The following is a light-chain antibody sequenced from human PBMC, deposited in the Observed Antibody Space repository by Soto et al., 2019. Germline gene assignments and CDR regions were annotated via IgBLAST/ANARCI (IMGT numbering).Light chain of an antibody. V-gene: IGKV1-39*01. J-gene: IGKJ1*01. CDR3: QQTYTSRPWT. CDR2: GAS. Sequence: DIQVTQSPSSLSASVGDRVTITCRASQSINTFLNWYQQRPGKAPNLLIYGASNLQSGVPSRFSGSGSGTDFTLTISSLQPEDFATYYCQQTYTSRPWTFGRGTEVEIK. CDR1: QSINTF.